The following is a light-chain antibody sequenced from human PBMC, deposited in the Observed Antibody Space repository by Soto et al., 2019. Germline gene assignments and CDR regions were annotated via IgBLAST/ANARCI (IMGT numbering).Light chain of an antibody. Sequence: EIVMTQSPATLSVSPGERATLSCRASQSVSSNLAWYQQKPGQAPRLLISGASTRATGIPARFSGSGSGTEFTLTISSLQSEDFAVYYCQQYNNWPLTFGQGTKVESK. CDR3: QQYNNWPLT. CDR2: GAS. CDR1: QSVSSN. J-gene: IGKJ1*01. V-gene: IGKV3-15*01.